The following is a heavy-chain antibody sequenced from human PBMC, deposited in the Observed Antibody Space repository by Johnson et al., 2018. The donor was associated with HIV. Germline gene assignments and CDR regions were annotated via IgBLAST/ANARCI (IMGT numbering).Heavy chain of an antibody. CDR3: AKDSHSSGWSAFDI. J-gene: IGHJ3*02. D-gene: IGHD6-19*01. Sequence: QVQLVESGGGVVQPGRSLRLSCAASGFTFSSYGMHWVRQAPGKGLEWVAVISYDGSNKYYADSVPGRFTISRDNSKNTLYLQMNSLRAEDTAVYYCAKDSHSSGWSAFDIWGQGTMVTVSS. V-gene: IGHV3-30*18. CDR1: GFTFSSYG. CDR2: ISYDGSNK.